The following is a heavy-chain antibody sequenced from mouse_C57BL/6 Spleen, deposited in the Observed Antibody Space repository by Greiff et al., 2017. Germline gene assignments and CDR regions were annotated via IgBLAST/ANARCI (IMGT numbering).Heavy chain of an antibody. CDR1: GFNIKNTY. J-gene: IGHJ4*01. D-gene: IGHD2-5*01. V-gene: IGHV14-3*01. CDR2: IDPANGNT. CDR3: AREGYSNYYAMDY. Sequence: VTLKESVAELVRPGASVKLSCTASGFNIKNTYMHWVKQRPEQGLGWIGRIDPANGNTKYAPKFQGKATITADTSSNTAYLQVSSLTSEDTAIYYSAREGYSNYYAMDYWGQGTSVTVSS.